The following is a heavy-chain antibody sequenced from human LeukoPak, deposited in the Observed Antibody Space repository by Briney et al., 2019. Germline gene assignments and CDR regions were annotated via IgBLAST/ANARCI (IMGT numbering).Heavy chain of an antibody. D-gene: IGHD3-16*01. CDR2: MKEDGSDE. V-gene: IGHV3-7*03. J-gene: IGHJ1*01. Sequence: GCSVGLYRVASGFSGSDSNMGWVRHAARKGLEWVAKMKEDGSDENYVDSVKGRFTISRVNARNSLHLQMKSLRAEDTAVYFCARGGAGGGYFPTWGQGILVIVSS. CDR3: ARGGAGGGYFPT. CDR1: GFSGSDSN.